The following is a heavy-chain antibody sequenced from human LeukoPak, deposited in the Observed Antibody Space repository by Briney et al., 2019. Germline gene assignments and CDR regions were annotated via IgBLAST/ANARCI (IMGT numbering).Heavy chain of an antibody. CDR2: IRNDRIT. CDR3: TWMATIFTVDY. D-gene: IGHD5-12*01. J-gene: IGHJ4*02. V-gene: IGHV3-15*01. CDR1: VITFSDAW. Sequence: VWSLRVSRVHSVITFSDAWMSWVGPAPGKGLEWVGRIRNDRITDYAAPVQGRFSISRDNSKNTFYLQMNSLRTEDTGMYFCTWMATIFTVDYWGQGTLVTVSS.